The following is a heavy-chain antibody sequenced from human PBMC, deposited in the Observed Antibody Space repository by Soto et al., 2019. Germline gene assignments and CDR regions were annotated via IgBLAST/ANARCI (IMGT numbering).Heavy chain of an antibody. V-gene: IGHV1-2*04. CDR3: ARGGYTYGYGLDY. CDR1: GYTFTAYY. Sequence: QVQLVQSGAEVKKLGASVKVSCKASGYTFTAYYIHWVRQALGQGLEWVGWINPNSGDTNYAQRFQGWVTMTGDTSVSTAYMDLTRLRSDDTAVYYCARGGYTYGYGLDYWGQGTLVTVSS. D-gene: IGHD5-18*01. J-gene: IGHJ4*02. CDR2: INPNSGDT.